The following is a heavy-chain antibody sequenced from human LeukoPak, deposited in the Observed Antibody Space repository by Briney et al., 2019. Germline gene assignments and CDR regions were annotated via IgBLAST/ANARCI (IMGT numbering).Heavy chain of an antibody. J-gene: IGHJ4*02. CDR1: GFTFSSYA. CDR3: AREGSTVASYFDY. D-gene: IGHD4-11*01. Sequence: GGSLRLSCAASGFTFSSYAMHWVRQAPGKGLEWVAVISYDGSNKYYADSVKGRFTISRDNSKNTLYLQMNSLRAEGTAVYYCAREGSTVASYFDYWGQGTLVTVSS. CDR2: ISYDGSNK. V-gene: IGHV3-30-3*01.